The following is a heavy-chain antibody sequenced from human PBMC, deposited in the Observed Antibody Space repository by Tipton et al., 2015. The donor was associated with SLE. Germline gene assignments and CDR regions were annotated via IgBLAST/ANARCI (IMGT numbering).Heavy chain of an antibody. CDR3: ARDRAVLLGAFDI. V-gene: IGHV4-4*08. J-gene: IGHJ3*02. CDR2: IYTSGST. CDR1: GVSISSYY. D-gene: IGHD3-10*01. Sequence: TLSLTCTVSGVSISSYYWSWIRQPPGKGLEWIGYIYTSGSTNYNPSLKSRVTISVDTSKNQFSLKLSSVTAADTAVYYCARDRAVLLGAFDIWGQGTMVTVSS.